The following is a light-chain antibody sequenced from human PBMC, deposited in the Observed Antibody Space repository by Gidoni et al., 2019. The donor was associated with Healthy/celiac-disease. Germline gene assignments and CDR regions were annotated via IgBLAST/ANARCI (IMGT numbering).Light chain of an antibody. J-gene: IGKJ4*01. CDR3: KQYNSYSLT. V-gene: IGKV1-5*01. CDR1: QSISSW. Sequence: DIQMTQSPSTLSASVGDRVAITCRASQSISSWLAWYQQKPGKAPKLLIYDASSLESGVPSRFSGSGSGTEFTLTSSSLQPDDFATYYCKQYNSYSLTFGGGTKVESK. CDR2: DAS.